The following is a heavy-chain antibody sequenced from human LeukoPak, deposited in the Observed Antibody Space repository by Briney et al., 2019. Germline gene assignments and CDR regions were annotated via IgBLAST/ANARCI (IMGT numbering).Heavy chain of an antibody. CDR1: GYTFTGYY. J-gene: IGHJ5*02. CDR2: MNPNSGNT. Sequence: ASVKVSCKASGYTFTGYYMHWVRQATGQGLEWMGWMNPNSGNTGYAQKFQGRVTMTRNTSISTAYMELSSLRSEDTAVYYCARGRYYGSGSHPGFDPWGQGNPGHRLL. V-gene: IGHV1-8*02. D-gene: IGHD3-10*01. CDR3: ARGRYYGSGSHPGFDP.